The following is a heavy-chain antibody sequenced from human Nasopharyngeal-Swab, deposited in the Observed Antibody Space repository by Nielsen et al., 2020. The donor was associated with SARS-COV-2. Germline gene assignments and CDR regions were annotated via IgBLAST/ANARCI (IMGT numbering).Heavy chain of an antibody. V-gene: IGHV3-30*18. J-gene: IGHJ4*02. CDR2: IAHDASNE. Sequence: GESLKISCAASGFTFSSYGMHWVRQAPGKGLEWVAFIAHDASNEYYGDSVKGRFSISRDSSKNTLHLQMNSLRADDTAVYYCAKEEVPNDYWGQGTLVTVSS. CDR1: GFTFSSYG. CDR3: AKEEVPNDY.